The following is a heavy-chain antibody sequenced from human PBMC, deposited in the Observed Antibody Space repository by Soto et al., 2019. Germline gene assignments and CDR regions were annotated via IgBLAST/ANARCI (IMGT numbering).Heavy chain of an antibody. CDR2: ISWNSDTK. CDR3: ARVEGVASDY. V-gene: IGHV3-48*02. J-gene: IGHJ4*02. Sequence: VQLVESGGALVQPGGSLRLSRAASGFSFEYYSMIWVRQAPGKGLEWISYISWNSDTKFYADSVKGRFAISKDSAKNSLYLQMNSLRDEDSALYFCARVEGVASDYWGQGTRVTVSS. D-gene: IGHD2-8*01. CDR1: GFSFEYYS.